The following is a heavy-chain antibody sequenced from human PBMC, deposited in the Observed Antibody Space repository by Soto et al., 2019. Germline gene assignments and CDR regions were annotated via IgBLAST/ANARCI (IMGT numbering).Heavy chain of an antibody. J-gene: IGHJ3*01. V-gene: IGHV3-11*06. D-gene: IGHD2-15*01. CDR3: VNDAVAATSDTHS. CDR1: GVTLSGYY. Sequence: TLGLSCAASGVTLSGYYMRYIRQAPRKGMEWVSYISSSSSYTNYADSVKGRFTISRDNAKNSLYLQMNSLRAEDTAVFYCVNDAVAATSDTHSRGQGIMVSV. CDR2: ISSSSSYT.